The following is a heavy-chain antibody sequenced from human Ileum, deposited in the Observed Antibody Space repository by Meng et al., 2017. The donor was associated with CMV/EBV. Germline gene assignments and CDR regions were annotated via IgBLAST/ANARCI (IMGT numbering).Heavy chain of an antibody. CDR1: GFAFINYA. D-gene: IGHD3-22*01. J-gene: IGHJ3*01. V-gene: IGHV3-30*03. CDR2: ISSDGGYK. Sequence: SGFAFINYAMHWIRQAPGKGLEWVAVISSDGGYKDYADAVKGRITISRDNSKDTLSLQMSSLRDEDAAMYYCARDSRSTGYGAFDAWGLGTMVTVSS. CDR3: ARDSRSTGYGAFDA.